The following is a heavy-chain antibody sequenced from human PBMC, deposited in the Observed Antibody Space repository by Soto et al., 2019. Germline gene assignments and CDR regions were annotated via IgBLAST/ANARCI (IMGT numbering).Heavy chain of an antibody. CDR3: TRHGDTAMVLPLYYGMDV. CDR1: GFTFSGSA. J-gene: IGHJ6*02. V-gene: IGHV3-73*02. Sequence: EVQLVESGGGSVQPGGSLKLSCAASGFTFSGSAMHWVRQASGKGLEWVGRIRSKANSYATAYAASVKGRFTISRDDSKNTAYLQMNSLKTEDTAVYYCTRHGDTAMVLPLYYGMDVWGQGTTVTVSS. CDR2: IRSKANSYAT. D-gene: IGHD5-18*01.